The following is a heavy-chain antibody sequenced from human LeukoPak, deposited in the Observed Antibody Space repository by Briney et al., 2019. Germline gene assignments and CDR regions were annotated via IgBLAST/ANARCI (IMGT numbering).Heavy chain of an antibody. CDR2: ISAYNGNT. J-gene: IGHJ3*02. CDR3: AREPVYDYGPWGAFDI. D-gene: IGHD4-17*01. Sequence: ASVKVSCKASGYTFTSYGISWVRQAPGQGLEWMGWISAYNGNTNYAQKLQGRVTMTTDTSTSTAYMGLRSLRSDDTAVYYCAREPVYDYGPWGAFDIWGQGTMVTVSS. CDR1: GYTFTSYG. V-gene: IGHV1-18*01.